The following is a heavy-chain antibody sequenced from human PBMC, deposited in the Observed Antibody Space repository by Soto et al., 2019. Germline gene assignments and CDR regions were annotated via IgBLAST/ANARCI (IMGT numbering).Heavy chain of an antibody. CDR2: IWNDGTKK. J-gene: IGHJ4*02. V-gene: IGHV3-33*01. Sequence: GGSLRLSCAAAGFIFSNHGMRWVRQSPGKGLEWVAVIWNDGTKKYYAESVKGRFTISRDNSKNTLNMQMNSLRAEDTAVYYCVRDPNSGSYHDYWGQGTRVTVSS. CDR1: GFIFSNHG. D-gene: IGHD1-26*01. CDR3: VRDPNSGSYHDY.